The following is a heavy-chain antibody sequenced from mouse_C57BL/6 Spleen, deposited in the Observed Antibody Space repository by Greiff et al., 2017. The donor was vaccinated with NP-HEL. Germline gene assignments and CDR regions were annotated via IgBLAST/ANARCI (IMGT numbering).Heavy chain of an antibody. J-gene: IGHJ3*01. D-gene: IGHD2-5*01. CDR3: AIYYSNYAWFAY. Sequence: VMLVESGPGLVAPSQSLSITCTVSGFSLTSYAISWVRQPPGKGLEWLGVLLTGGGTNYNSALKSRLSISKDNSKSQVFLKMNSLQTDDTARYYCAIYYSNYAWFAYWGQGTLVTVSA. CDR2: LLTGGGT. CDR1: GFSLTSYA. V-gene: IGHV2-9-1*01.